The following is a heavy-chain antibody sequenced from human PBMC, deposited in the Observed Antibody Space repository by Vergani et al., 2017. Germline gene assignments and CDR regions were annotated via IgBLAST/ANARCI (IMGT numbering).Heavy chain of an antibody. J-gene: IGHJ4*02. V-gene: IGHV5-51*03. D-gene: IGHD3-22*01. CDR2: IYPGDSDT. CDR1: GYSFTSYW. Sequence: EVQLVQSGAEVKKPGESLKISCKGSGYSFTSYWIGWVRQMPGKGLEWMGIIYPGDSDTRYSPSFQGQVTISADRSISTAYLQWSSLKASDTAMYYCARLVDSSGSQTTQFDYWGQGTLVTVSS. CDR3: ARLVDSSGSQTTQFDY.